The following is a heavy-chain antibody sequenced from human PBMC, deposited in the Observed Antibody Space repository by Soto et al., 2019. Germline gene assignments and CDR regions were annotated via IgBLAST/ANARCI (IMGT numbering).Heavy chain of an antibody. J-gene: IGHJ4*02. V-gene: IGHV3-9*01. CDR1: GFTFDDYA. D-gene: IGHD3-9*01. Sequence: EVQLVESGGGLAQPGRSLRLSCAASGFTFDDYAMHWVRQAPGKGLEWVSGISWNSGSIGYADSVKGRFTISRDNANKSLYLQMNSLRAEDTALYYCASGRGYDILTGYYPYFDYWCQGTLVTVSS. CDR2: ISWNSGSI. CDR3: ASGRGYDILTGYYPYFDY.